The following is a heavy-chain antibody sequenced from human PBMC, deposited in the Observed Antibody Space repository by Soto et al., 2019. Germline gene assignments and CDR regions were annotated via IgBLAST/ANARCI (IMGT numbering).Heavy chain of an antibody. CDR1: GFTVTSSA. CDR3: AADLGAAAAEYNWFDP. V-gene: IGHV1-58*01. D-gene: IGHD6-13*01. Sequence: SVKVSCKASGFTVTSSAVQWVRQAHGQLLEWIGWIVVGSGNTNYAQKFQERVIITRDMSTSTAYMELSSLRSEDTAVYYCAADLGAAAAEYNWFDPWGQGTLVTVSS. CDR2: IVVGSGNT. J-gene: IGHJ5*02.